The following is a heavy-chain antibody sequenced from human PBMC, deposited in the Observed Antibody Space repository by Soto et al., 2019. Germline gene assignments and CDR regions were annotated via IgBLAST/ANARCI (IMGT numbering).Heavy chain of an antibody. CDR3: AKDEGSGAHYYYYGMDV. J-gene: IGHJ6*02. CDR2: IGWDGGST. V-gene: IGHV3-9*01. Sequence: SLKISCAGSGFSFDDYAMHWVRQAPGKGLEWVSGIGWDGGSTGYADSVKGRFTISRDNSKNTLYLQMNSLRAEDTAVYYCAKDEGSGAHYYYYGMDVWGQGTTVTVSS. D-gene: IGHD7-27*01. CDR1: GFSFDDYA.